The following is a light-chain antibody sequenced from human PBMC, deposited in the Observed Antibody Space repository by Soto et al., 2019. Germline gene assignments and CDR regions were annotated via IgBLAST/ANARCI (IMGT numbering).Light chain of an antibody. V-gene: IGLV1-47*01. CDR2: RND. J-gene: IGLJ3*02. CDR1: SSNIESNY. CDR3: AAWDDSLSALV. Sequence: QTVVTQPPSASGTPGQRVTISCSGSSSNIESNYVYWYQQLPGSAPKLLIYRNDQRPSGVPDRFSGSKSGTSASLAISGLRSEDEADYYCAAWDDSLSALVFGGGTKPTVL.